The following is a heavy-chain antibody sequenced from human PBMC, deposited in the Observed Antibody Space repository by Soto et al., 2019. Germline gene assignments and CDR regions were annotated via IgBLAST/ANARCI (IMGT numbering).Heavy chain of an antibody. CDR2: INHSGST. V-gene: IGHV4-34*01. Sequence: SETLSLTCAVYGGSFSGYYWSWIRQPPGKGLEWIGEINHSGSTNYNPSLKSRVTISVDTSKNQFSLKLSSVTAADTAVYYCARLSYDILTDYYYYYMDVWGKGTTVTVSS. J-gene: IGHJ6*03. D-gene: IGHD3-9*01. CDR3: ARLSYDILTDYYYYYMDV. CDR1: GGSFSGYY.